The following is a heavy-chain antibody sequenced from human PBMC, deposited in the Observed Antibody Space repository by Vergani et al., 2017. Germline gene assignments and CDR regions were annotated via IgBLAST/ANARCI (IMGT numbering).Heavy chain of an antibody. CDR1: GFSLSTYT. CDR2: IYSGDET. J-gene: IGHJ5*02. CDR3: ARGNYYGSGTYVDP. Sequence: EVQLVESGGGLVQPGGSLRLSCVASGFSLSTYTFNWVRQAPGGGLEWVSHIYSGDETYYADSVKGRVTISRDTSKNTLHLQINNLRVEDTAVYYCARGNYYGSGTYVDPWGQGTLVTVSS. D-gene: IGHD3-10*01. V-gene: IGHV3-66*02.